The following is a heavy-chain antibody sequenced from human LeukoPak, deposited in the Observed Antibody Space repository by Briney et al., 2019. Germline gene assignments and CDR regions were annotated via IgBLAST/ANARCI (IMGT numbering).Heavy chain of an antibody. Sequence: ASVKVSCKASGHTFTEYGISWVRQAPGQGLEWMGWISAYNGNTNYAQKLQGRVTMTTDTSTNTAHMELGSLRSDDTAVYFCARYAAGRDLDFWGQGTLVTVSS. CDR1: GHTFTEYG. CDR3: ARYAAGRDLDF. V-gene: IGHV1-18*01. J-gene: IGHJ4*02. D-gene: IGHD6-13*01. CDR2: ISAYNGNT.